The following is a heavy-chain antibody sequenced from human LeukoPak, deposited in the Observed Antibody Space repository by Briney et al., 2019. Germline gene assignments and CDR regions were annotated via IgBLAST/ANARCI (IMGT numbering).Heavy chain of an antibody. V-gene: IGHV1-18*01. Sequence: ASVKVSCKASGYTFTNYGISWVRQAPGQGLEWMGWISAYNGNTHYAQNLQDRVTMTTDTSTSTAYMELKSLRSDDTAVYYRARGGHRRYYYTSGSAFDPWGQGTLVTVSS. CDR3: ARGGHRRYYYTSGSAFDP. CDR1: GYTFTNYG. D-gene: IGHD3-10*01. CDR2: ISAYNGNT. J-gene: IGHJ5*02.